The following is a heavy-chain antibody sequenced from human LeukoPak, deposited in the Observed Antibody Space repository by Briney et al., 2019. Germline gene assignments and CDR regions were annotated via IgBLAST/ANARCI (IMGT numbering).Heavy chain of an antibody. D-gene: IGHD6-19*01. CDR3: AKDYSSGWYPDAFDI. CDR2: ISGSGGST. V-gene: IGHV3-23*01. CDR1: GFTFSSYA. Sequence: GGSLRLSCAASGFTFSSYAMSLVRQAPGKGLEWVSAISGSGGSTYYADSVKGRFTISRDNSKNTLYLQMNSLRAEDTAVYYCAKDYSSGWYPDAFDIWGQGTMVTVSS. J-gene: IGHJ3*02.